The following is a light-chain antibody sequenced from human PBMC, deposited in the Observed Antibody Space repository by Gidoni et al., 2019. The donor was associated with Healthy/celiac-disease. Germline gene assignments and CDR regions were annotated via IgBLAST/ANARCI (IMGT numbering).Light chain of an antibody. CDR3: QQSYSTPKT. CDR2: AAS. CDR1: QSISSY. J-gene: IGKJ1*01. Sequence: GDRVTITCRASQSISSYLNWYQQKPGKAPKLLIYAASSLQSGVPSRFSGSGSGTDFTLTISSLQPEDFATYYCQQSYSTPKTFAQXAKVEIK. V-gene: IGKV1-39*01.